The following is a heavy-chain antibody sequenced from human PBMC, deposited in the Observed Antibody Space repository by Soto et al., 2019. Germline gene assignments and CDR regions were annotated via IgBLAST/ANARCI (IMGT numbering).Heavy chain of an antibody. J-gene: IGHJ4*01. CDR2: INAGNGNT. V-gene: IGHV1-3*01. Sequence: ASVKVSCKASGYTFTSYAMHWVRQAPGQRLEWMGWINAGNGNTKYSQKFQGRVTITRDTSASTAYMELSSLRSEDTAVYYCARCVGSLWGFDYCGHGTLVTVSS. CDR3: ARCVGSLWGFDY. CDR1: GYTFTSYA. D-gene: IGHD3-10*01.